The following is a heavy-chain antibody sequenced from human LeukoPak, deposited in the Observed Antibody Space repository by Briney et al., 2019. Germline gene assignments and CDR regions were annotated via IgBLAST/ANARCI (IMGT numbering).Heavy chain of an antibody. CDR3: SRDGGEGGNSAFDI. CDR1: GFTYSDYI. D-gene: IGHD4-23*01. CDR2: IRRGANSYTT. Sequence: GGSLRLSCAASGFTYSDYILDWVRQAPGKGLEWVGRIRRGANSYTTEYAASVKGRFTISRDDSKNSLYLHMNSLKTEDTAVYHCSRDGGEGGNSAFDIWGQGTMVTVSS. J-gene: IGHJ3*02. V-gene: IGHV3-72*01.